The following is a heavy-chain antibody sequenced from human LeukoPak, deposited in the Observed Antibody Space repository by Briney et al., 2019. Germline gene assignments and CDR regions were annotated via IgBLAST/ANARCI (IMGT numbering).Heavy chain of an antibody. CDR2: MDNFGIK. D-gene: IGHD3-10*01. J-gene: IGHJ4*02. V-gene: IGHV3-53*01. CDR3: AGVKYYGLGTRPGYLGY. CDR1: GFSVNNNY. Sequence: GGSLRLSCAASGFSVNNNYVDWVRQPPGKGLEWVSSMDNFGIKYYAHSVQGRFTISRDSSRDTVFLQMNSLRVEDTAVYYCAGVKYYGLGTRPGYLGYWGVGTLVTVSS.